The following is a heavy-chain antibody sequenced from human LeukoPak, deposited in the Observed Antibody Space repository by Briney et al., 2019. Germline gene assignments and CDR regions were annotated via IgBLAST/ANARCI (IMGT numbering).Heavy chain of an antibody. CDR1: GGSINSYY. CDR3: TSGGMVSGDF. CDR2: IYYSGST. V-gene: IGHV4-59*01. Sequence: KPSETLSLTCTVSGGSINSYYWSWIRQPPGKGLEWIGYIYYSGSTSYNPSLKSRVTISRDTSKNQFSLKLRSVTAADTAVYYCTSGGMVSGDFWGHGTLVTVSS. D-gene: IGHD2-8*01. J-gene: IGHJ4*01.